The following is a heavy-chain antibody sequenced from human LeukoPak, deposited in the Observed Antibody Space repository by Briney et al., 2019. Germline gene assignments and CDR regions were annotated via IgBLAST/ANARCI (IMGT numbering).Heavy chain of an antibody. CDR1: GGSISSYY. J-gene: IGHJ4*02. V-gene: IGHV4-59*01. D-gene: IGHD3-22*01. CDR2: IYYSGST. CDR3: ARGLNYYDSGGYYLVY. Sequence: RSSETLSLTCTVSGGSISSYYWSWIRQPPGKGLEWIGYIYYSGSTNYNPSLKSRVTISVDSSKNQFSLKLSSVTAADTAVYYCARGLNYYDSGGYYLVYWGQGTLVTVSS.